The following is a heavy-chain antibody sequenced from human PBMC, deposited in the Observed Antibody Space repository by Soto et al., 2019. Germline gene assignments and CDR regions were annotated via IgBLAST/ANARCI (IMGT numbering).Heavy chain of an antibody. V-gene: IGHV1-46*01. CDR2: INPSGRTT. CDR3: ARDLDVTTVTTSFDS. J-gene: IGHJ4*02. Sequence: QVQLMQSGAEVKKPGASVKVACKTSGFTFSKYYMHWLRQVPGQGLDGVGVINPSGRTTSYAQKFLGRVTVTRDASTATVYLELNSLRSGDTAVYYCARDLDVTTVTTSFDSWGQGTLVTVSS. D-gene: IGHD4-17*01. CDR1: GFTFSKYY.